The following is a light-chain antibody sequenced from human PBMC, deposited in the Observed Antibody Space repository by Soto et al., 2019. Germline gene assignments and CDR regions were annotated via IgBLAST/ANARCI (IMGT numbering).Light chain of an antibody. Sequence: EIVLTQSPATLSLSPGERATLSCRASQTVYNYLAWYQQRPGQAPRLLIYDASNRATGIPARFSGSGSGTDFTLTITSLEPEDLAVYFCQQRYDWPLTFGRGSRIEIK. J-gene: IGKJ4*01. V-gene: IGKV3-11*01. CDR1: QTVYNY. CDR2: DAS. CDR3: QQRYDWPLT.